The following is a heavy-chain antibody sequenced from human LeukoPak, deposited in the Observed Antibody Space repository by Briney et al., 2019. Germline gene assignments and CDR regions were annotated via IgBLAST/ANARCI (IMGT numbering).Heavy chain of an antibody. Sequence: PSETLSLTCAVYGGSFSGYYWSWIRQPPGEGLEWIGEINHSGSTNYNLSLKSRVTISVDTSKNQFSLKLSSVTAADTAVYYCARGSRLVRGVHNWFDPWGQGTLVTVSS. J-gene: IGHJ5*02. D-gene: IGHD3-10*01. CDR2: INHSGST. V-gene: IGHV4-34*01. CDR3: ARGSRLVRGVHNWFDP. CDR1: GGSFSGYY.